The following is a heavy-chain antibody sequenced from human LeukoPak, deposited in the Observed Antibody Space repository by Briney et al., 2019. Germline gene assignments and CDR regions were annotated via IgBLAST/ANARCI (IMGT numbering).Heavy chain of an antibody. V-gene: IGHV1-69*13. D-gene: IGHD5-18*01. Sequence: VASVKVSCKASGGTFSSYAISWVRQAPGQGLEWMGGIIPIFGTANYAQKFQGRVTITADESTSTAYMELSSLRSEDTAVYYCARRGYSYGLVGYWFDPWGQGTLVTVSS. J-gene: IGHJ5*02. CDR1: GGTFSSYA. CDR2: IIPIFGTA. CDR3: ARRGYSYGLVGYWFDP.